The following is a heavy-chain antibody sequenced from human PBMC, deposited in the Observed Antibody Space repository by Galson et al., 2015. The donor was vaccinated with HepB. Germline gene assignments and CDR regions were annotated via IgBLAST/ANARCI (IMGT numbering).Heavy chain of an antibody. D-gene: IGHD3-3*01. CDR2: INPSGGST. V-gene: IGHV1-46*01. Sequence: SVKVSCKASGYTFTSYAMHWVRQAPGQGLEWMGIINPSGGSTSYAQKFQGRVTMTRDTSTSTVYMELSSLRSEDTAVYYCAREAGHPVSSYELRFLEWSTYGMDVWGQGTTVTVSS. J-gene: IGHJ6*02. CDR3: AREAGHPVSSYELRFLEWSTYGMDV. CDR1: GYTFTSYA.